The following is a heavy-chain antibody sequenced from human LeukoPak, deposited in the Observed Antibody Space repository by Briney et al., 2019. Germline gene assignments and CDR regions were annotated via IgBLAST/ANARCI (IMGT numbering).Heavy chain of an antibody. CDR2: IWYDGSNK. CDR1: GFTFSSYG. Sequence: AGSLRLSCAASGFTFSSYGMHWVRQAPGKGLEWVAVIWYDGSNKYYADSVKGRFTISRDNSKNTLYLQMNSLRAEDTAVYYCAKENTGEQKANWGFSYYFDYWGQGTLVTVSS. CDR3: AKENTGEQKANWGFSYYFDY. J-gene: IGHJ4*02. V-gene: IGHV3-33*06. D-gene: IGHD7-27*01.